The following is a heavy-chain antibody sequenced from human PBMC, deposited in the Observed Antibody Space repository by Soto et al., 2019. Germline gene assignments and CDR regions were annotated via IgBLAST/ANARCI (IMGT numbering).Heavy chain of an antibody. Sequence: PGGSLRLSCVGTGLNFDDFAMHWVRQAPGKGLEWVSGITWNSRVLAYADSVKGRFTISRDNARNSLYLQMDPVDTATYYCAHRVNMARGPYNYFGPWGQGTLVTVSS. D-gene: IGHD3-10*01. J-gene: IGHJ5*02. V-gene: IGHV3-9*01. CDR1: GLNFDDFA. CDR3: AHRVNMARGPYNYFGP. CDR2: ITWNSRVL.